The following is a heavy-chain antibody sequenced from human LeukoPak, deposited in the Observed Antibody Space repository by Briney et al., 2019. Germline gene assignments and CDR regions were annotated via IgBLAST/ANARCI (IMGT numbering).Heavy chain of an antibody. CDR2: IIPIFGTA. D-gene: IGHD2-2*01. V-gene: IGHV1-69*13. Sequence: SVKVSCKASGGTLSSYAISWVRQAPGQGLEGMGGIIPIFGTANYAQKFQGRVTITADESTSTAYMELSSLRSEDTAVYYCARVNCSSTSGIHPPYFHWGQGTLVTVSS. CDR3: ARVNCSSTSGIHPPYFH. CDR1: GGTLSSYA. J-gene: IGHJ4*02.